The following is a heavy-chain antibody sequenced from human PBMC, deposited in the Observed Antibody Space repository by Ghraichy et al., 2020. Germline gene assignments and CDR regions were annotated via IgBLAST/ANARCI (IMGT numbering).Heavy chain of an antibody. D-gene: IGHD4-11*01. Sequence: GGSLRLSCAASGFTFSSYSMNWVRQAPGKGLEWVSSISSSSSYIYYADSVKGRFTISRDNAKNSLYLQMNSLRAEDTAVYYCARYHDYSTHYFDYWGQGTLVTVSS. V-gene: IGHV3-21*01. J-gene: IGHJ4*02. CDR3: ARYHDYSTHYFDY. CDR2: ISSSSSYI. CDR1: GFTFSSYS.